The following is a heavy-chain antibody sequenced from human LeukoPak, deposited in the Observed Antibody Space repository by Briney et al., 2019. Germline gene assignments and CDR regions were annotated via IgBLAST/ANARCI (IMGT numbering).Heavy chain of an antibody. CDR3: AKWAAAGPFDY. Sequence: GXXLRLSCAASGFTFSSYGMHWVRQAPGKGLEWVAVIWYDGSNKYYADSVKGRFTISRDNSKNTLYLQMNSLRAEDTAVYYCAKWAAAGPFDYWGQGTLVTVSS. V-gene: IGHV3-33*06. J-gene: IGHJ4*02. D-gene: IGHD6-13*01. CDR1: GFTFSSYG. CDR2: IWYDGSNK.